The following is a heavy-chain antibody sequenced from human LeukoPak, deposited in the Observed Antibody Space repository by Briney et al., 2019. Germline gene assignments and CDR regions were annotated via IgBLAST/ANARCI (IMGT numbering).Heavy chain of an antibody. J-gene: IGHJ6*03. CDR3: ARSSFTSGYYYHMDV. Sequence: KPSETLSLTCAVSAYSISSGYYWGWIRQPPGRGLEWIGSIYHSGTTYYNPSLKTRVTISLDTCKNQFSLKLSSVTDADTAVYYWARSSFTSGYYYHMDVWGKGTTVTVSS. V-gene: IGHV4-38-2*01. CDR1: AYSISSGYY. CDR2: IYHSGTT. D-gene: IGHD3-22*01.